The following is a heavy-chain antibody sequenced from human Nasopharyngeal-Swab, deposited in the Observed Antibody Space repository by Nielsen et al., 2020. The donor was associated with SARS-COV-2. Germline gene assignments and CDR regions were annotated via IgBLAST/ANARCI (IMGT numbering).Heavy chain of an antibody. CDR3: AKAPYLRGLDV. CDR1: GFTFSSYA. Sequence: GESLKISCAASGFTFSSYAMSWVRQAPGKGLKWVSIISGSGDTTYWADSVNDRFSISRDNTKNTLYLQMNSLRVEDTAVYYCAKAPYLRGLDVWGQGTTVTVSS. V-gene: IGHV3-23*01. CDR2: ISGSGDTT. D-gene: IGHD2-21*01. J-gene: IGHJ6*02.